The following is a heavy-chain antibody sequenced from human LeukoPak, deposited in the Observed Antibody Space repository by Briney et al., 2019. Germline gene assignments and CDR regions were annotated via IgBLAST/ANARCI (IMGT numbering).Heavy chain of an antibody. CDR3: AREEGTAMVRI. CDR1: GYTFTGYY. D-gene: IGHD5-18*01. CDR2: INPSGGST. V-gene: IGHV1-46*01. J-gene: IGHJ4*02. Sequence: GASVKVSCKASGYTFTGYYMHWVRQAPGQGLEWMGIINPSGGSTSYAQKFQGRVTMTRDTSTSTVYMELSSLRSEDTAVYYCAREEGTAMVRIWGQGALVTVSS.